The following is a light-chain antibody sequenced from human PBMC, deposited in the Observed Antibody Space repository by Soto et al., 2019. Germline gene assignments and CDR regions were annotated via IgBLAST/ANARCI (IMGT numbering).Light chain of an antibody. CDR2: GAS. V-gene: IGKV3-20*01. CDR3: QQYGDLPLT. Sequence: DIVLTQSPDTLSLSPGERVTLSCRASQTVINSYVAWYRQKPGQPPRLLIQGASSRATGVADRFSGDGSGKNFTLTISRLVPEDFAVYFCQQYGDLPLTFGRGTRLEMK. CDR1: QTVINSY. J-gene: IGKJ2*01.